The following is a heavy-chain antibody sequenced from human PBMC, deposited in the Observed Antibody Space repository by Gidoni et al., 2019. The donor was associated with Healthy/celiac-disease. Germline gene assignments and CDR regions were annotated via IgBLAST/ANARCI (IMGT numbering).Heavy chain of an antibody. CDR2: ISSSGSTI. CDR3: ARAEPGSTWIQFDY. Sequence: QVQLVESGGGLVKPGGSLRLSCAASGFPFSDYYMRWIRQAPGKELGWVSYISSSGSTIYYADSVKGRFTISRDNAKNSLYLQMNSLRAEDTAVYYCARAEPGSTWIQFDYWGQGTLVTVSS. CDR1: GFPFSDYY. V-gene: IGHV3-11*01. J-gene: IGHJ4*02. D-gene: IGHD1-26*01.